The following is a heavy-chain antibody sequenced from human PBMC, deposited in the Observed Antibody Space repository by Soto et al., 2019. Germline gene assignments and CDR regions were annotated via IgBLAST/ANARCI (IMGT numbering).Heavy chain of an antibody. Sequence: PGESLKISCNGSRYIFTTNRITWVRQKPGKGLEWMGRIDPSDSQTYYSPSFRGHVTISVTKSITTVFLQWSSLRASDTAMYYCARQIYDSDTGPNFQYYFDSWGQGTPVTVSS. V-gene: IGHV5-10-1*01. CDR1: RYIFTTNR. CDR2: IDPSDSQT. CDR3: ARQIYDSDTGPNFQYYFDS. J-gene: IGHJ4*02. D-gene: IGHD3-22*01.